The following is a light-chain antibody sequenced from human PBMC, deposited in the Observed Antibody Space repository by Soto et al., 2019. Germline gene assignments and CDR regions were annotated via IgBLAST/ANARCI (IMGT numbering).Light chain of an antibody. V-gene: IGLV2-23*01. CDR3: CSYAGSSNVV. CDR2: EGS. CDR1: SSDVGSYNL. Sequence: QSALTQPASVSGSPGQSITISCTGTSSDVGSYNLVSWYQQHPGKAPKLMIYEGSKRPSGVSNRFSGSKSGNTASLKISGLQAEDEADYYCCSYAGSSNVVFGGGNKLTVL. J-gene: IGLJ2*01.